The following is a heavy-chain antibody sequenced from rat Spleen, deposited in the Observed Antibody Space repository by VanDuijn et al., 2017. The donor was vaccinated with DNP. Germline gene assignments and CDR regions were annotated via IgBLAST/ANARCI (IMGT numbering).Heavy chain of an antibody. D-gene: IGHD1-5*01. CDR1: GFTFSNYG. CDR3: ARHNIGTTYYAMDA. V-gene: IGHV5S13*01. Sequence: EVQLVESGGGLVQPGRSLKLSCAASGFTFSNYGMAWVRQAPTKGLEWVASISTGCGNTYYRDSVKGRFTISRDNAKNTQYLQMDSLRSKDTATYYCARHNIGTTYYAMDAWGQGTSVTVSS. J-gene: IGHJ4*01. CDR2: ISTGCGNT.